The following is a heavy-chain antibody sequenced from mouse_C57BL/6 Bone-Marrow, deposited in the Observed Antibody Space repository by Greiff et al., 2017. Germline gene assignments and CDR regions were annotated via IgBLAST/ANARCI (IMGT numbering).Heavy chain of an antibody. Sequence: EVQVVESEGGLVQPGSSMKLSCTASGFTFSDYYMAWVRQVPEKGLEWVANINYDGSSTYYLDSLKSRFIISRDNAKHILYLQMSSLKSEDTATYYCARDWDDWYFDVWGTGTTVTVSS. J-gene: IGHJ1*03. CDR3: ARDWDDWYFDV. D-gene: IGHD4-1*01. CDR2: INYDGSST. V-gene: IGHV5-16*01. CDR1: GFTFSDYY.